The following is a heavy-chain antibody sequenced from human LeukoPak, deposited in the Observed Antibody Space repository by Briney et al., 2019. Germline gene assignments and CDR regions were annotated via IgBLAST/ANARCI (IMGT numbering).Heavy chain of an antibody. CDR1: GGSVSSNSAA. Sequence: SQTLSLTCDISGGSVSSNSAAWNWIRQSPSRGLEWLGRTYYRSKWYYDYSVAVKSRVTINPDTSKNQFSLQLSSVTPEDTAVYYCVRDPVGGSTIFDCWGQGTLVTVSS. V-gene: IGHV6-1*01. J-gene: IGHJ4*02. CDR2: TYYRSKWYY. CDR3: VRDPVGGSTIFDC. D-gene: IGHD1-26*01.